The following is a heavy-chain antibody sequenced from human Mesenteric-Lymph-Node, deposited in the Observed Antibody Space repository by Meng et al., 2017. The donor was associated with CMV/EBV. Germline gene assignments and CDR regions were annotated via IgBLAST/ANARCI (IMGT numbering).Heavy chain of an antibody. CDR2: IYPTSSYI. J-gene: IGHJ4*02. D-gene: IGHD3-3*01. V-gene: IGHV3-21*01. CDR1: GFTFSTYT. CDR3: ARGGGVAPYYFDY. Sequence: GESLKISCAASGFTFSTYTMHWVRQAPGKGLEWVSSIYPTSSYIYNADSVKGRFTISRDNAKNSLYLQMNSLRAEDTAVYYCARGGGVAPYYFDYWGRGTLVTVSS.